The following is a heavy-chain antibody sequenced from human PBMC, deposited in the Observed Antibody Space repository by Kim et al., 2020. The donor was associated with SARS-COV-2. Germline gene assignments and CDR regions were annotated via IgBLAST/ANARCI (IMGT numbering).Heavy chain of an antibody. D-gene: IGHD3-10*01. J-gene: IGHJ6*02. CDR2: IKSKTDGGTT. CDR1: GFTFSNAW. CDR3: TTGGTYGSGSYSLGYYYGMDD. V-gene: IGHV3-15*01. Sequence: GGSLRLSCAASGFTFSNAWMSWVRQAPGKGLEWVGRIKSKTDGGTTDYAAPGKGRFTISRDDSKNTLYLQMNSLKTEDTGVYYCTTGGTYGSGSYSLGYYYGMDDWGQGTTVTVSS.